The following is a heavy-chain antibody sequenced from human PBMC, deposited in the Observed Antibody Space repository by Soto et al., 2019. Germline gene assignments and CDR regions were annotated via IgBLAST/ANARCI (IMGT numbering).Heavy chain of an antibody. D-gene: IGHD5-12*01. CDR2: IYYSGST. V-gene: IGHV4-59*01. CDR3: ARGYDWFDP. Sequence: SETLSLTCSVSGDSISSSYWSWIRQPPGKGLEWIGSIYYSGSTNYNPSLKSRVTISLDTSKNQFSLKVSSVTAADTAVYYCARGYDWFDPWGQGTLVTVS. CDR1: GDSISSSY. J-gene: IGHJ5*02.